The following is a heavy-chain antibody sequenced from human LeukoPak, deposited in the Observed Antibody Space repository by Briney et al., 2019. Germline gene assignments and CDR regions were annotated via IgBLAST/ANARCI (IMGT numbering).Heavy chain of an antibody. Sequence: SETLSLTCTVSGGSISSYYWSWIRQPPGKGLEWIGYIYYSGSTNYNPSLKSRVTISVDTSKNQFSLKLSSVTAADTAVYYCARQRVWGSYRYSFDYWGQGTLVTVSS. D-gene: IGHD3-16*02. J-gene: IGHJ4*01. CDR2: IYYSGST. CDR1: GGSISSYY. CDR3: ARQRVWGSYRYSFDY. V-gene: IGHV4-59*08.